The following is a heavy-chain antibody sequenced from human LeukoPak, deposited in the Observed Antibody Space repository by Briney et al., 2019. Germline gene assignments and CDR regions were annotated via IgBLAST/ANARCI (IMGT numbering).Heavy chain of an antibody. CDR2: IYYSGST. Sequence: SETLSLTCTVSGGSISSGDYYWSWLRQPPGKDLEWIGYIYYSGSTYYNPSLKSRVTISVDTSKNQFSLKLSSVTAADAAVYYCARDPGAAAQFDYWGQGTLVTVSS. D-gene: IGHD6-13*01. CDR3: ARDPGAAAQFDY. V-gene: IGHV4-30-4*08. CDR1: GGSISSGDYY. J-gene: IGHJ4*02.